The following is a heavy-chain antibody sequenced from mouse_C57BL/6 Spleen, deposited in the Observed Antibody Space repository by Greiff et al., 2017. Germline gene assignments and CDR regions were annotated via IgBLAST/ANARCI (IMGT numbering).Heavy chain of an antibody. J-gene: IGHJ2*01. Sequence: QVQLQQPGAELVKPGASVKMSCKASGYTFTSYWITWVKQRPGQGLEWIGDIYPGSGSTNYNEKFKSKATLTVDTSSSTAYMQLSSLTSEDSAVYYCARIITTVVATPYYFDYWGQGTTRTVSS. CDR2: IYPGSGST. V-gene: IGHV1-55*01. CDR3: ARIITTVVATPYYFDY. D-gene: IGHD1-1*01. CDR1: GYTFTSYW.